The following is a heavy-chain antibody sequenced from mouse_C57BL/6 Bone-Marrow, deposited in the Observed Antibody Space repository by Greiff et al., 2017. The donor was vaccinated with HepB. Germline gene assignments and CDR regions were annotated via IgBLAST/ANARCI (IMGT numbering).Heavy chain of an antibody. Sequence: VQLQQPGTELVKPGASVKLSCKASRYTFTSYWMHWVKQRPGQGLEWIGNINPSNGGTNYNEKFKSKATLTVDKSSSTAYMQLSSLTSEDSAVYYCARTAGTSWSWFAYWGQGTLVTVSA. J-gene: IGHJ3*01. CDR2: INPSNGGT. CDR3: ARTAGTSWSWFAY. CDR1: RYTFTSYW. V-gene: IGHV1-53*01. D-gene: IGHD1-1*02.